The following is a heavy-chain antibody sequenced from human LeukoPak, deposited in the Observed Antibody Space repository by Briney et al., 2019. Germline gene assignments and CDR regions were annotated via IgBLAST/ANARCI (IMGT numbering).Heavy chain of an antibody. Sequence: PGGSLRLSCAASGFIFDDYAMHWVRQAPGKGLEWVSGISWNSGTIGYADSVKGRFTISRDNAKNSLYLQMNSLRAEDTALYYCAKVEEDYYDSSGYSNACDIWGQGTMVTVSS. CDR3: AKVEEDYYDSSGYSNACDI. V-gene: IGHV3-9*01. CDR1: GFIFDDYA. D-gene: IGHD3-22*01. J-gene: IGHJ3*02. CDR2: ISWNSGTI.